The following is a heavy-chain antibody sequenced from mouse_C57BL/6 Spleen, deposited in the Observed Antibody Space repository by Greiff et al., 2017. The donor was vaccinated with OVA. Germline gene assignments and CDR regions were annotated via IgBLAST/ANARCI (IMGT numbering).Heavy chain of an antibody. D-gene: IGHD2-4*01. CDR3: ARRRDYLWYFDV. V-gene: IGHV5-17*01. Sequence: EVKLMESGGGLVKPGGSLKLSCAASGFTFSDYGMHWVRQAPEKGLEWVAYISSGSSTIYYADTVKGRFTISRDNAKNTLFLQMTSLRSEDTAMYYCARRRDYLWYFDVWGTGTTVTVSS. J-gene: IGHJ1*03. CDR2: ISSGSSTI. CDR1: GFTFSDYG.